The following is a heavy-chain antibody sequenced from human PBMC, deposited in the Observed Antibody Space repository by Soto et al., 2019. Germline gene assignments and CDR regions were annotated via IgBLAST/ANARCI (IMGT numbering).Heavy chain of an antibody. CDR3: ARVGVRLGRIAARPQADPYYYAMDV. V-gene: IGHV4-61*01. CDR2: IYNSGGT. Sequence: QVQLQESGPGLVKPSETLSLTCTVSGGSVSSGSYSWSWIRQPPGKGLEWIGYIYNSGGTNYNPSPQSRVTISVDTAKNQFSLKLSSVTAADTAVYYCARVGVRLGRIAARPQADPYYYAMDVWGQGTTVTVSS. J-gene: IGHJ6*02. CDR1: GGSVSSGSYS. D-gene: IGHD6-6*01.